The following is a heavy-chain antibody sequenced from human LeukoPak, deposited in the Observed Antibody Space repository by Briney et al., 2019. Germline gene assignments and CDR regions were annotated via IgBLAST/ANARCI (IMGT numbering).Heavy chain of an antibody. CDR1: GYSFTNYW. D-gene: IGHD4-17*01. CDR3: ARQEEYGDYEIDY. V-gene: IGHV5-51*01. J-gene: IGHJ4*02. CDR2: TYLGDSDT. Sequence: GESLKISCKGSGYSFTNYWIGWVRQMPGKGLEWMGITYLGDSDTRYRPSFQGQVTISADKSISTAYLQWSSLKASDTAMYYCARQEEYGDYEIDYWGQGTLVTVSS.